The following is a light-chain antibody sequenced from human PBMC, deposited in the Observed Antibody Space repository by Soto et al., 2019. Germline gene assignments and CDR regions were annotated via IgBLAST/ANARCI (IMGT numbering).Light chain of an antibody. Sequence: DIQMTQAPSSLSASVGDRVTITCRASQSISNYLNWYRQKPGKAPELLIYAAFYLQSGVPSRFSGSGSGTYFTLTITSLQTEDFATYYCQQSYPRLTFGGGTKVE. CDR3: QQSYPRLT. J-gene: IGKJ4*01. V-gene: IGKV1-39*01. CDR2: AAF. CDR1: QSISNY.